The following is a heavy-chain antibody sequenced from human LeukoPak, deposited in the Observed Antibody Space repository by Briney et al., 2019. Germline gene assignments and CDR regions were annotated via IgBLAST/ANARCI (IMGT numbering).Heavy chain of an antibody. J-gene: IGHJ3*02. CDR3: AKDRPDHYDILTGYPHAFDI. V-gene: IGHV3-23*01. CDR1: GFTFSSYA. CDR2: ISGSGGST. D-gene: IGHD3-9*01. Sequence: GGSLRLSCAASGFTFSSYAMSWVRQAPGKGLEWVSAISGSGGSTYYADSVKGRFTISRDNSKNTLYLQMNSLRAEDTAVYYCAKDRPDHYDILTGYPHAFDIWGQGTMVTVSS.